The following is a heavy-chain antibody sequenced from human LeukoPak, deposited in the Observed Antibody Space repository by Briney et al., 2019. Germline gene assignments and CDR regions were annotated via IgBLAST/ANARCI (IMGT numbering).Heavy chain of an antibody. Sequence: PGGSLRLSCAASGFTFSSYWMHWVRQAPGKGLVWVSRINTDGSSTSYADSVKGRFTISRDNAKNTLYLQMNSLRAEDTAVYYCAKEVVVAAIPHFDYWGQGTLVTVSS. CDR3: AKEVVVAAIPHFDY. V-gene: IGHV3-74*01. CDR2: INTDGSST. D-gene: IGHD2-15*01. J-gene: IGHJ4*02. CDR1: GFTFSSYW.